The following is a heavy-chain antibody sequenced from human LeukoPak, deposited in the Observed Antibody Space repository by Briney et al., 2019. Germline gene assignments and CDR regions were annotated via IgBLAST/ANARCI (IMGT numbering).Heavy chain of an antibody. J-gene: IGHJ4*02. Sequence: GGSLRLSCAAFGFTFRSYSMNWVRQAPGRGLEWLSYINSDNSKIYYADSVKGRFTISRDEAKNSLYLQMNSLRVEDTAVYYCARDPDSGGGFDYWGQGTLVTVSS. V-gene: IGHV3-48*01. D-gene: IGHD1-14*01. CDR3: ARDPDSGGGFDY. CDR2: INSDNSKI. CDR1: GFTFRSYS.